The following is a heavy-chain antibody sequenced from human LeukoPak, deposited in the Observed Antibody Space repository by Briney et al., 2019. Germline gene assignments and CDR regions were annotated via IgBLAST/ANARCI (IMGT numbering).Heavy chain of an antibody. CDR3: ARPEGNGWFPY. D-gene: IGHD6-19*01. V-gene: IGHV3-7*03. Sequence: PGGSLRLSCAASGFIFSSHWMSWVRQAPGKGLEWVANIKEDGSDKYYVDSVKGRFTISRDNTKNSLYLQMNSLRVEDTAVYYCARPEGNGWFPYWGQGTLVTVSS. J-gene: IGHJ4*02. CDR2: IKEDGSDK. CDR1: GFIFSSHW.